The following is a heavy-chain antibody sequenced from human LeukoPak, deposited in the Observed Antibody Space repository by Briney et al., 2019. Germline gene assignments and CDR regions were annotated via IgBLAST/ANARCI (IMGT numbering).Heavy chain of an antibody. CDR3: ARVSTNPRLIATEYYFDY. J-gene: IGHJ4*02. CDR1: GFTVSSNY. Sequence: SGGSARLSCAASGFTVSSNYMSWFRQAPGKGLEWVSVIYSGGSTYYADSVKGRFTISRDNSKNTLYLQMNSLRAEDTAVYYCARVSTNPRLIATEYYFDYWGQGTLVTVSS. V-gene: IGHV3-53*01. D-gene: IGHD2-8*01. CDR2: IYSGGST.